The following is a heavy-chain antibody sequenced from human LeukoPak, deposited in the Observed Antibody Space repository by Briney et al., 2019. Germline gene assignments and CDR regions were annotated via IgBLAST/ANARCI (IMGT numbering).Heavy chain of an antibody. D-gene: IGHD2-21*02. Sequence: PGGSLRLSCAASGFIFSTYSMNWVRQAPGKGLEWVSGINWNGGSTGYADSAKGRFTISRDNAKNSLYLQMNSLRAEDTALYYCARVPPTDWYFDLWGRGTLVTVSS. J-gene: IGHJ2*01. V-gene: IGHV3-20*04. CDR2: INWNGGST. CDR1: GFIFSTYS. CDR3: ARVPPTDWYFDL.